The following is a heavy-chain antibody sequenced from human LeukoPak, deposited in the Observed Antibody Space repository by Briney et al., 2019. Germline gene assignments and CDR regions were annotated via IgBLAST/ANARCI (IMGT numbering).Heavy chain of an antibody. J-gene: IGHJ3*02. CDR2: ISYDGSNK. CDR3: AREGSPYYYDSSGYLGLGIGAFDI. V-gene: IGHV3-30*04. Sequence: GGSLRLSCAASGFTFSSYAMHWVRQAPGKGLEWVAVISYDGSNKYYADSVKGRFTISRDNSKNTLYPQMNSLRAEDTAVYYCAREGSPYYYDSSGYLGLGIGAFDIWGQGTMVTVSS. CDR1: GFTFSSYA. D-gene: IGHD3-22*01.